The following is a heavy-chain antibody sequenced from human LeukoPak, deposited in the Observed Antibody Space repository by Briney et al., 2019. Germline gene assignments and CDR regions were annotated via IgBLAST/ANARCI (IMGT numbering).Heavy chain of an antibody. CDR1: GFTFSSYA. D-gene: IGHD2-2*01. V-gene: IGHV3-23*01. CDR2: ISGSGDTT. CDR3: AKDRSLVPAALNY. Sequence: GGSLRLSCAASGFTFSSYAMTWVRRAPGKGLECVSGISGSGDTTYYADSVKGRFTISRHNSNNTLYLQMNSLRAEDTALYYCAKDRSLVPAALNYWGQGTLVTVSS. J-gene: IGHJ4*02.